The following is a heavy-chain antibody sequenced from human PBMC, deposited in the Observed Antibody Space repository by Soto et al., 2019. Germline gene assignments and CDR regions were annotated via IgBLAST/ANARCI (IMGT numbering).Heavy chain of an antibody. CDR3: ARSSLSYYYGSGSYFDY. V-gene: IGHV5-51*01. CDR2: IYPGDSDT. Sequence: PGESLKISCKGSGYSFTSYWIGGVRQMPGKGLEWMGIIYPGDSDTRYSPSFQGQVTISADKSISTAYLQWSSLKASDTAMYYCARSSLSYYYGSGSYFDYWGQGTLVTVSS. D-gene: IGHD3-10*01. J-gene: IGHJ4*02. CDR1: GYSFTSYW.